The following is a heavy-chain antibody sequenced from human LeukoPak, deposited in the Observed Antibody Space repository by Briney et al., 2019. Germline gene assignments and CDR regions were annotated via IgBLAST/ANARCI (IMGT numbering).Heavy chain of an antibody. J-gene: IGHJ5*02. CDR3: ARGVPAAMPSWFDP. V-gene: IGHV3-21*01. CDR1: GFTFSSYS. CDR2: ISSSSSYI. D-gene: IGHD2-2*01. Sequence: NPGGSLRLSCAASGFTFSSYSMNWVRQAPGKGLEWVSSISSSSSYIYYADSVKGRFTISRDNAKNSLYLQMNSLRAEDTAVYCCARGVPAAMPSWFDPWGQGTLVTVSS.